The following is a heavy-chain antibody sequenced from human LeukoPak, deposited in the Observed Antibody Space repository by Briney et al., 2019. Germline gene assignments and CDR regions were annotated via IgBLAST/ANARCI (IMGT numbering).Heavy chain of an antibody. CDR1: GYTFSTYA. D-gene: IGHD5-24*01. CDR2: IDTNTGNP. CDR3: ARDRTEIGNDC. Sequence: GASVKVSCKASGYTFSTYALNWVRKAPGQGLEWMGRIDTNTGNPTYAQGFTGRFVFSLDTSVSTSYLQISSLRAEDTAIYYCARDRTEIGNDCWGQGTMVTVSS. J-gene: IGHJ4*02. V-gene: IGHV7-4-1*02.